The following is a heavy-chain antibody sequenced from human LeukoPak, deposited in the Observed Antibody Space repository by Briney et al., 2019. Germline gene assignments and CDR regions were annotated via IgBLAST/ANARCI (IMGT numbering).Heavy chain of an antibody. CDR1: GGSISSYY. V-gene: IGHV4-59*08. D-gene: IGHD6-19*01. CDR2: TYYSGST. Sequence: PSETLSLTCTVSGGSISSYYWSWIRQPPGKGLEWIGYTYYSGSTNYNPSLKSRVTISVDTSKNQFSLKLSSVTAADTAVYYCARHLRAAGTVNWFDPWGQGTLVTVSS. CDR3: ARHLRAAGTVNWFDP. J-gene: IGHJ5*02.